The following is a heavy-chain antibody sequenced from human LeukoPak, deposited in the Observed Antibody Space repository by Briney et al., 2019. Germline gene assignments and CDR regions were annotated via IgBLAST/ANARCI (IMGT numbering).Heavy chain of an antibody. CDR2: ISGSGDTT. CDR1: GFTFSSYS. D-gene: IGHD2-15*01. V-gene: IGHV3-21*01. Sequence: GGSLRLSCAASGFTFSSYSMSWVRQAPGKGLEWVSLISGSGDTTNYADSVKGRFTISRDNAKNSLYLQMNSLRAEDTAVYYCARDYCSGGSCYSAPDWFDPWGQGTLVTVSS. CDR3: ARDYCSGGSCYSAPDWFDP. J-gene: IGHJ5*02.